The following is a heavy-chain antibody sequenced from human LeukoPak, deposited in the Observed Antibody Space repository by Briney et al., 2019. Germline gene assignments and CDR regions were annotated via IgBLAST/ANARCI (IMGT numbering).Heavy chain of an antibody. CDR2: IWPDGSNK. V-gene: IGHV3-33*06. Sequence: GRSLRLSCATSGFIFSTYGIHWVRQAPGKGLEWVAVIWPDGSNKYYADSVKGRFTISRDNSKNTLYLQMNSLRAEDTAVYYCAKDQRKQLVIPGGAFDIWGQGTMVTVSS. D-gene: IGHD6-13*01. CDR1: GFIFSTYG. J-gene: IGHJ3*02. CDR3: AKDQRKQLVIPGGAFDI.